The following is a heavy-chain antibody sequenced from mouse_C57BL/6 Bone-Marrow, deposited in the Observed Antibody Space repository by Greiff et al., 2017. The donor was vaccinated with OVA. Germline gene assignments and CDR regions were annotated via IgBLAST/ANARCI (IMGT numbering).Heavy chain of an antibody. V-gene: IGHV1-59*01. J-gene: IGHJ3*01. CDR3: ARFSLLRAWFAY. D-gene: IGHD1-1*01. Sequence: QVQLQQPGAELVRPGTSVKLSCKASGYTFTSYWMHWVKQRPGQGLEWIGVIDPSDSYTNYNQKFKGKATLTVDTSSSTAYMQLSSLTSEDSAVYYCARFSLLRAWFAYWGQGTLVTVSA. CDR2: IDPSDSYT. CDR1: GYTFTSYW.